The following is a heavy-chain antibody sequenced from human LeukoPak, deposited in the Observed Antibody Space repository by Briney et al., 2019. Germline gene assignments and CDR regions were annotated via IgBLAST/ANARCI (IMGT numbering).Heavy chain of an antibody. CDR1: GGSISSYY. V-gene: IGHV4-59*08. D-gene: IGHD6-6*01. CDR2: IYYSGST. Sequence: PSETLSFTCTVSGGSISSYYWSWIRQPPGKGLEWIGYIYYSGSTNYNPSLKSRVTISVDTSKNQFSLKLSSVTAADTAVYYCARARPGYYGMDVWGQGTTVTVSS. CDR3: ARARPGYYGMDV. J-gene: IGHJ6*02.